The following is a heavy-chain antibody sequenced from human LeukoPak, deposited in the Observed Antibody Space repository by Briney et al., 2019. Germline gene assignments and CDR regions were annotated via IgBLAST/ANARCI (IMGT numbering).Heavy chain of an antibody. V-gene: IGHV3-49*04. Sequence: GGSLRLSCTTSGFIFGDYAMSWVRQAPGKELQWVGFIRSKAYGGTTEYAASVEGRFTVSRDDSKNIAYLQMNSLTTEDTAVYYCTRDSPHVSEGYWGQGTLVTVSS. CDR3: TRDSPHVSEGY. CDR2: IRSKAYGGTT. CDR1: GFIFGDYA. J-gene: IGHJ4*02. D-gene: IGHD2/OR15-2a*01.